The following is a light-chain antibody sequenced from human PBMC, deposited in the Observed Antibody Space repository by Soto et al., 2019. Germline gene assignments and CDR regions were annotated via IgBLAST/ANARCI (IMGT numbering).Light chain of an antibody. CDR3: QQYNTYWT. CDR2: DAS. J-gene: IGKJ1*01. CDR1: QSLSSR. Sequence: DIHMTQSPSTLSASVGDRVTITCRASQSLSSRLAWYQQKPGKAPELLIYDASSLKSGVPSRFSGSESGTEFTLTISSLQPDDFATYYCQQYNTYWTFGQGTKV. V-gene: IGKV1-5*01.